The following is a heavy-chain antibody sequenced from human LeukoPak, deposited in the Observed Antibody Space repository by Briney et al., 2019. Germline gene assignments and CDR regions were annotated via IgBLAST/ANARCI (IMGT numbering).Heavy chain of an antibody. CDR1: GGSISSGSYY. J-gene: IGHJ4*02. CDR3: ARELRYFDWLSNYFDY. Sequence: PSETLSLTCTVSGGSISSGSYYWSWIRQPAGKGLEWIGHIYTPGSTNYNPSLKSRVTISIDMSRNQFSLKLSSVTAADTAVYYCARELRYFDWLSNYFDYWGQGTLVTVSS. V-gene: IGHV4-61*09. CDR2: IYTPGST. D-gene: IGHD3-9*01.